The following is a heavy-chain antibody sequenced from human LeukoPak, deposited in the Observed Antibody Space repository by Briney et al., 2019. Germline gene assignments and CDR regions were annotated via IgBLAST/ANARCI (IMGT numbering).Heavy chain of an antibody. CDR2: ISGSGANT. D-gene: IGHD3-16*02. V-gene: IGHV3-23*01. Sequence: GGSLRLSCAASGFTFSTYAMSWVRQAAGKGLEWVSTISGSGANTYYAHSVRGRFTISRDNSKNTLYLHMNSLRAEDTALYYCAKERAGYTNPYYFDYWGQGTLVTVSS. J-gene: IGHJ4*02. CDR3: AKERAGYTNPYYFDY. CDR1: GFTFSTYA.